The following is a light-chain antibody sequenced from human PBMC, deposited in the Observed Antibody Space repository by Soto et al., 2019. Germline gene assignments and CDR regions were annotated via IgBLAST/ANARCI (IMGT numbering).Light chain of an antibody. J-gene: IGLJ3*02. V-gene: IGLV2-23*01. CDR1: SSDVGSYNL. Sequence: QSALTQPASVSGSPRQSVTISCTGTSSDVGSYNLVSWYQQHPGKAPKFIIYEGTKRPAGVSIRFSGSKSDNTASLTISGLQTGDEADYYCCSYAGNSTWVFGGGTKVTV. CDR3: CSYAGNSTWV. CDR2: EGT.